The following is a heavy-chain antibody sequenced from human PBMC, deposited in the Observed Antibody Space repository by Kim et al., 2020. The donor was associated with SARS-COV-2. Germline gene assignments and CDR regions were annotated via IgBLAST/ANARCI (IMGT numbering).Heavy chain of an antibody. J-gene: IGHJ6*02. V-gene: IGHV1-69*13. Sequence: SVKVSCKASGGTFSSYTISWVRQAPGQGLEWMGGIIPIFGTANYAQKFQGRVTITADESTRTAYLELSSLRSEDTAVYYCARSSGYDSSYYYGMDVWGQGPTVTVSS. CDR3: ARSSGYDSSYYYGMDV. CDR1: GGTFSSYT. D-gene: IGHD5-12*01. CDR2: IIPIFGTA.